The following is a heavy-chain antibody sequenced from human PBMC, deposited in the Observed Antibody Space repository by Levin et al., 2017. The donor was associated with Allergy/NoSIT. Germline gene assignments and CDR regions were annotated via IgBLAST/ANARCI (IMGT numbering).Heavy chain of an antibody. J-gene: IGHJ5*01. CDR1: GFTFSSYW. CDR2: IKQDVTEK. Sequence: GESLKISCAGSGFTFSSYWMTWVRQAPGKGLEWVANIKQDVTEKYYVDSVKGRFTISRDNAKNSLYLQMNSLRAEDTAVYYCARDSGSFGTHWFDSWGQGTLVTVSS. D-gene: IGHD3-10*01. V-gene: IGHV3-7*01. CDR3: ARDSGSFGTHWFDS.